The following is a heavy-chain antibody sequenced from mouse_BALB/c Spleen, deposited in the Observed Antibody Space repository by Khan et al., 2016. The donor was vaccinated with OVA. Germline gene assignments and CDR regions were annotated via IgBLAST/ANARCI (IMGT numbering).Heavy chain of an antibody. J-gene: IGHJ3*01. Sequence: QVQLQQPGAELVKPGTSVKISCKASGYTFTSYYMYWVKQRPGQGLEWIGRINPNNGDSNFNEKFKSKATLTVDKSSSTAYMQLGILTSEDSAVYYCARSGYGNPFAYWGQGTLVTGSA. CDR2: INPNNGDS. CDR3: ARSGYGNPFAY. V-gene: IGHV1-53*01. D-gene: IGHD2-1*01. CDR1: GYTFTSYY.